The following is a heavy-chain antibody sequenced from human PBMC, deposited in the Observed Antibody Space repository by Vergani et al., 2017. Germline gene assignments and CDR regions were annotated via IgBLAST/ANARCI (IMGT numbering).Heavy chain of an antibody. J-gene: IGHJ5*02. CDR1: GFTSAGYA. Sequence: EVQLEESGGGLVLPGRSLRLSCVASGFTSAGYAMHWVLPAPGKGLEWVSGISWNSNSIGYADSVKGRFTISRDNAKNSLYLQMNSLRAEDTALYYCAKDLGTSSGGGWFDPWGQGTLVTVSS. CDR3: AKDLGTSSGGGWFDP. CDR2: ISWNSNSI. V-gene: IGHV3-9*02. D-gene: IGHD6-6*01.